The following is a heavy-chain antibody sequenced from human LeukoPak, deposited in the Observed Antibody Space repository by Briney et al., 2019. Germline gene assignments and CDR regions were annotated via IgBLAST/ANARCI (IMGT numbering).Heavy chain of an antibody. CDR3: ARGVEPLAANTLAY. J-gene: IGHJ4*02. CDR2: LYSDGNT. Sequence: GGSLRLSCAASGLTVITNDMTWVRQAPGKGLECVSVLYSDGNTKYADSVQGRFTISRDNSKNNLYLEMNSLSPDDTAVYYCARGVEPLAANTLAYWGQGTLVTVSS. CDR1: GLTVITND. D-gene: IGHD1-14*01. V-gene: IGHV3-53*01.